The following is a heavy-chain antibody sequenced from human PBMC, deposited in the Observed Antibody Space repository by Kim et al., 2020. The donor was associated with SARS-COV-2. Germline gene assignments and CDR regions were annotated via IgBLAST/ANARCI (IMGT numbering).Heavy chain of an antibody. Sequence: SETLSLTCTVSGGSISSGGYYWSWLRQHPGNGLEWIGYIYYSGSTYYNPSLKSRVTISVDTSQNQFSLKVSSVTAAATAVYYCARRHYGLGSIDAYCNG. D-gene: IGHD3-10*01. CDR1: GGSISSGGYY. CDR2: IYYSGST. CDR3: ARRHYGLGSIDAYCNG. V-gene: IGHV4-31*03. J-gene: IGHJ6*01.